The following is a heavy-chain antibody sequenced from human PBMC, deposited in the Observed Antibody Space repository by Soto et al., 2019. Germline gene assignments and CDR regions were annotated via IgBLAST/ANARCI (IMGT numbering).Heavy chain of an antibody. CDR3: ASNAACGGDFDAVDS. V-gene: IGHV1-69*06. J-gene: IGHJ4*02. CDR2: IIALFGTA. Sequence: QVYLVQSGAEVKKPGSSVKISCTASGGIFSSNTINWVRQAAGQGLEWMGGIIALFGTANYAEKFQGRVTITADKSTKTEHREVTSLISDNADVYDGASNAACGGDFDAVDSWGQGTPVTVS. D-gene: IGHD2-21*02. CDR1: GGIFSSNT.